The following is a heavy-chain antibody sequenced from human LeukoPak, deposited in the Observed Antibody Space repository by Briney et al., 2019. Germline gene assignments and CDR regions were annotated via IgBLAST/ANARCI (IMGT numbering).Heavy chain of an antibody. CDR2: ISSSSSYI. CDR1: GLTFSSYS. D-gene: IGHD3-22*01. CDR3: ARYRYRESSAYDAFDI. Sequence: GGPLRLSCAASGLTFSSYSMNWVRQAPGKGLEWVSSISSSSSYIYYADSVKGRFTISRDNAKNSLYLKMNSLRAEDTAVYYCARYRYRESSAYDAFDIWGQRTKVTVSS. J-gene: IGHJ3*02. V-gene: IGHV3-21*01.